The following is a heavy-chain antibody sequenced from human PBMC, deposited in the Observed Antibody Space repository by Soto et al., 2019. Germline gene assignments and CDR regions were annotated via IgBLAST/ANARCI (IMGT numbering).Heavy chain of an antibody. V-gene: IGHV4-4*07. J-gene: IGHJ4*02. D-gene: IGHD2-21*01. Sequence: ETLSLTCTVSGGSNSIYYWSWIRQPAGKGLEWIGRIFTSESTNYNPSLKSRVTMSADTSKNQFSLKLRSVTAADTAVYYCAVDYGGNCFDYWGQGIRVTVS. CDR1: GGSNSIYY. CDR2: IFTSEST. CDR3: AVDYGGNCFDY.